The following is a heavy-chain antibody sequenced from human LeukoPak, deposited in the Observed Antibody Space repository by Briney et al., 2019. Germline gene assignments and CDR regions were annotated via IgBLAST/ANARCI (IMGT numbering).Heavy chain of an antibody. J-gene: IGHJ4*02. Sequence: PGGSLRLSCAASGFTFNDYTMHWVRQAPGKGLEWVSLIRWDGGSTYYADSVKGRFTISRDNAKNSLYLQMNSLRAEDTAVYYCAADSSGYVSNYWGQGTLVTVSS. CDR3: AADSSGYVSNY. V-gene: IGHV3-43*01. D-gene: IGHD3-22*01. CDR2: IRWDGGST. CDR1: GFTFNDYT.